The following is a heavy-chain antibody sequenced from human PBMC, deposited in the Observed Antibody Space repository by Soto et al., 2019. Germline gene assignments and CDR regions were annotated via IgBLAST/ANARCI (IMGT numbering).Heavy chain of an antibody. V-gene: IGHV1-3*01. Sequence: GAPVEVSCKGSGYNFTSYAMHLVRQAPGQRLEWMGWINAGNGNTKYSQKFQGRVTITRDTSASTAYMELSSLRSEDTAVYYCAREDQWQYDYWGQGTLVXV. D-gene: IGHD6-19*01. CDR1: GYNFTSYA. CDR2: INAGNGNT. CDR3: AREDQWQYDY. J-gene: IGHJ4*02.